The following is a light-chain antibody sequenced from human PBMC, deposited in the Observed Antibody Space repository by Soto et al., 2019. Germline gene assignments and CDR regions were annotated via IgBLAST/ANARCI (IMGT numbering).Light chain of an antibody. Sequence: SVLTQPPSAASTPGQRVTLSCSGSSSNIGTFYVYWYQHLPGTAPRLLIYLDTQRPSGVPDRFSGSKSGTSASLAISGLRSEDEGNYYCAAWDDSLNAYVFGTGTKVTVL. J-gene: IGLJ1*01. CDR2: LDT. CDR3: AAWDDSLNAYV. CDR1: SSNIGTFY. V-gene: IGLV1-47*02.